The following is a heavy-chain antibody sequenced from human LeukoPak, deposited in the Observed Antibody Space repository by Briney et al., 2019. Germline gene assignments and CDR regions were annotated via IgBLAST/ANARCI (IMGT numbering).Heavy chain of an antibody. J-gene: IGHJ4*02. Sequence: PSETLSLTCTASGGSISNYYWTWIRQAPGKGLEWVGYIYYSGSSTYYNPSLNSRVTISGDTSKNQISLKLSSVTAADTAVYYCARGPPLIAAAGELYYFDYWGQGTLVTVSS. CDR2: IYYSGSST. D-gene: IGHD6-13*01. CDR3: ARGPPLIAAAGELYYFDY. CDR1: GGSISNYY. V-gene: IGHV4-59*01.